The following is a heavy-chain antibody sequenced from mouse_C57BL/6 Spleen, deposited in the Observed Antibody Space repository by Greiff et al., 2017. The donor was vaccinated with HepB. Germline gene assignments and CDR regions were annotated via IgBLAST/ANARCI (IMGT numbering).Heavy chain of an antibody. Sequence: EVKLVESGGGLVKPGGSLKLSCAASGFTFSSYAMSWVRQTPEKRLEWVATISDGGSYTYYPDNVKGRFTISRDNAKNNLYLQMSHLKSEDTAMYYCARAGPGLYAMDYWGQGTSVTVSS. CDR3: ARAGPGLYAMDY. CDR1: GFTFSSYA. V-gene: IGHV5-4*03. J-gene: IGHJ4*01. CDR2: ISDGGSYT.